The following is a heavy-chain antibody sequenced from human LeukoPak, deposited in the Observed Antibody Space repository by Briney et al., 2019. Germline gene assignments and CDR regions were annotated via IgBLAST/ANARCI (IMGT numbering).Heavy chain of an antibody. V-gene: IGHV3-30*18. J-gene: IGHJ4*02. CDR1: GFTFSSYG. D-gene: IGHD3-22*01. CDR3: AKEMSDYYDSSGYYYFDY. Sequence: PGRSLRLSCAASGFTFSSYGMHWVRQAPGKGLEWVAVISYDGSNKYYADSVKGRFTISRDNSKNTLYLQMNSLRAEDTAVYYCAKEMSDYYDSSGYYYFDYWGQGTLVTVSS. CDR2: ISYDGSNK.